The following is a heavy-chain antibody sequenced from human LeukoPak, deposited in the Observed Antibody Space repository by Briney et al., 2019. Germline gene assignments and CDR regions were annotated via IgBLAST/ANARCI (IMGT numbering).Heavy chain of an antibody. CDR2: ISYDGSNK. D-gene: IGHD5-12*01. J-gene: IGHJ4*02. CDR3: AREMGYSGYEYFDY. V-gene: IGHV3-30-3*01. CDR1: GFALRSYT. Sequence: GGSLRLSCAASGFALRSYTVTWVRQAPGKGLEWVAVISYDGSNKYYADSVKGRFTISRDNSKNTLYLQMNSLRAEDTAVYYCAREMGYSGYEYFDYWGQGTLVTVSS.